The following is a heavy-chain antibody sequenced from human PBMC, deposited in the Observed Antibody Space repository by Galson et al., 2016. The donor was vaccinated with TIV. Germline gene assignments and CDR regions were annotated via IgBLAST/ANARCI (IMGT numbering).Heavy chain of an antibody. D-gene: IGHD2/OR15-2a*01. CDR3: ATVAWVPGLSLDN. CDR1: GNSLNELV. V-gene: IGHV1-24*01. J-gene: IGHJ4*02. Sequence: SCKVSGNSLNELVIHWVRQAPGKGLEWMGGFDPEVSKTVYAQMLQGRVTMAADTSRNTAYMELGSLRFEDTAVYYCATVAWVPGLSLDNWGQGTLVTVSS. CDR2: FDPEVSKT.